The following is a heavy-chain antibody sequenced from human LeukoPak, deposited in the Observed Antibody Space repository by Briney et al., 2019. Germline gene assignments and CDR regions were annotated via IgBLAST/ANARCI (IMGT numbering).Heavy chain of an antibody. V-gene: IGHV3-53*01. J-gene: IGHJ3*02. CDR2: IYSGGST. CDR1: GFSVSSYY. D-gene: IGHD1-14*01. CDR3: ARASPEGGDAFDI. Sequence: GGSLRLSCAASGFSVSSYYMSWVRQAPGKGLEWVSVIYSGGSTYYADSVKGRLTISRDNSKNTLYLQMNSLRVEDTAVYYCARASPEGGDAFDIWGQGTMVTVPS.